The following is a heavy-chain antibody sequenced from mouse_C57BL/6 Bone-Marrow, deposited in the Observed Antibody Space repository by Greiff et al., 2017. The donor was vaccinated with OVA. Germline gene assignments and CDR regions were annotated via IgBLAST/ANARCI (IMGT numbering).Heavy chain of an antibody. Sequence: QVQLQQPGAELVKPGASVKMSCKASGYTFTSYWLTWVKQRPGQGLEWIGDIYPGSGSTNYNEKFKSKATLTVDTSSSTAYMQLSSLTSEDSAVYYCAREGIYGNYEAWFAYWGQGTLVTVSA. J-gene: IGHJ3*01. CDR2: IYPGSGST. V-gene: IGHV1-55*01. CDR3: AREGIYGNYEAWFAY. D-gene: IGHD2-1*01. CDR1: GYTFTSYW.